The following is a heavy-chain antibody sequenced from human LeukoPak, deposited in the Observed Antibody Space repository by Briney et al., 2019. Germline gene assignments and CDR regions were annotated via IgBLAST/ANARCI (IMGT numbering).Heavy chain of an antibody. Sequence: GGSLRLSCAASGFTFSSHTMSWVRQAPGKGLEWVSGISGSGVNTYYANSVKGRFTISRDKFMNTLYLQMNSLRAEDTAVYYCAKHLWRDLLWFGEGYYFGYWGQGTLVTVSS. CDR2: ISGSGVNT. D-gene: IGHD3-10*01. J-gene: IGHJ4*02. V-gene: IGHV3-23*01. CDR3: AKHLWRDLLWFGEGYYFGY. CDR1: GFTFSSHT.